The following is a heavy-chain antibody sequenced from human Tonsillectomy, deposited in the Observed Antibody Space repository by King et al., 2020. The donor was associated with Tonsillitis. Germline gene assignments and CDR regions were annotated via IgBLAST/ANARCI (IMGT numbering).Heavy chain of an antibody. Sequence: HVQLQQWGAGLLKPSETLSLTCAVYGGSFSGYYWNWIRQPPGKGRYWIGEINHGGSTNYNPSLKSRVTISVDTSKNQLSLKLNSVTAADTAVYYCARRLGYFDTSAYHFDYWGQGTLVTVSS. J-gene: IGHJ4*02. CDR1: GGSFSGYY. CDR3: ARRLGYFDTSAYHFDY. CDR2: INHGGST. V-gene: IGHV4-34*01. D-gene: IGHD3-22*01.